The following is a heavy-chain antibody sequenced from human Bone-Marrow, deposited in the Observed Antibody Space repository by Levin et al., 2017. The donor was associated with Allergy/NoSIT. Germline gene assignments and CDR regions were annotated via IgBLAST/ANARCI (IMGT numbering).Heavy chain of an antibody. V-gene: IGHV1-18*01. CDR1: GYNFGDYG. J-gene: IGHJ4*02. Sequence: ASVKVSCKTSGYNFGDYGVSWVRQAPGQGLQWVGWISPHNNNTEYAQRFQGRVTMTTDTLTRTVYMEVASLRSDDTAMYYCARSTGYCRSTSCYVPDYWGQGTLVTVS. CDR3: ARSTGYCRSTSCYVPDY. D-gene: IGHD2-2*01. CDR2: ISPHNNNT.